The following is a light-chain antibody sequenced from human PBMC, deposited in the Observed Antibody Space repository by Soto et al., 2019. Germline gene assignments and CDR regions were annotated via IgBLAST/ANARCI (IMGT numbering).Light chain of an antibody. CDR3: CSYTTTYTYV. J-gene: IGLJ1*01. Sequence: QSALTQPASVSGSPGQSITISCTGTSSDVGSYNRVSWYQQHPGKAPKLMIYGGTKRPSGVSTRFSGSKSGNTASLTISGLLAEDEGDYYCCSYTTTYTYVFGTGTKVTVL. V-gene: IGLV2-23*01. CDR1: SSDVGSYNR. CDR2: GGT.